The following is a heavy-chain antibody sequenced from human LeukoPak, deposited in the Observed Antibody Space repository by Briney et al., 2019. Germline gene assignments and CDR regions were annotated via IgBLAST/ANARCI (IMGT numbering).Heavy chain of an antibody. CDR1: GGSISSSSYY. Sequence: SETLSLTCTVSGGSISSSSYYWGWIRQPPGKGLEWIGSIYYSGSTYYNPSLKSRVTISVDTSKNQFSLKLSSVTAADTAVYYCARIAAAGPGVDYYYGMDVWGQGTRSPSP. CDR2: IYYSGST. D-gene: IGHD6-13*01. J-gene: IGHJ6*02. CDR3: ARIAAAGPGVDYYYGMDV. V-gene: IGHV4-39*01.